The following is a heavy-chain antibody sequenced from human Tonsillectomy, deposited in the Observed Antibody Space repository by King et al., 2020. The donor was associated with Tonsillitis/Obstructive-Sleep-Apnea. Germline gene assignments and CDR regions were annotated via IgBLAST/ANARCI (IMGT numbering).Heavy chain of an antibody. Sequence: VQLPQWGAGLLKPSETLSLTCAVYGGSFSGYYWSCLRQPPGKGLEWIGEINHSGRTNYNPSLKSRVTISVDTSKNQFSLRLTSAIAADTAVYYCARRCSSTSCYHDAFDIWGQGTMVTVSS. CDR1: GGSFSGYY. CDR3: ARRCSSTSCYHDAFDI. CDR2: INHSGRT. D-gene: IGHD2-2*01. V-gene: IGHV4-34*01. J-gene: IGHJ3*02.